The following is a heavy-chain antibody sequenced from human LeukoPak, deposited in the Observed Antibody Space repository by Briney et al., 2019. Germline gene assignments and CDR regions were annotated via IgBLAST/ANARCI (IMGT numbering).Heavy chain of an antibody. D-gene: IGHD2-2*01. CDR1: GYTFTSYY. Sequence: ASVKVSCKASGYTFTSYYMHWVRQAPGQGLEWMGIINPSGGSTSYAQKFQGRVTMTRDMSTSTVYMELSSLRSEDTAVYYCARGRGCSSTSCYYFYYYYYMDVWGKGTTVTISS. J-gene: IGHJ6*03. CDR2: INPSGGST. V-gene: IGHV1-46*01. CDR3: ARGRGCSSTSCYYFYYYYYMDV.